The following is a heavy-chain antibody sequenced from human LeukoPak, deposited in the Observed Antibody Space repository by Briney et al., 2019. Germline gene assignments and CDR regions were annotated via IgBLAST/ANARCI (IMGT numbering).Heavy chain of an antibody. Sequence: PGGSLRLSCAASGFTFSRFEMYWVRQAPGKGLEWTSYISNSGETTSYADSVKARFTISRDNAKNSLHLHMNSLRPEDTDIYYCAKGDTTGGGDYAWGQGTLVTVSS. V-gene: IGHV3-48*03. J-gene: IGHJ5*02. CDR2: ISNSGETT. CDR3: AKGDTTGGGDYA. D-gene: IGHD3-16*01. CDR1: GFTFSRFE.